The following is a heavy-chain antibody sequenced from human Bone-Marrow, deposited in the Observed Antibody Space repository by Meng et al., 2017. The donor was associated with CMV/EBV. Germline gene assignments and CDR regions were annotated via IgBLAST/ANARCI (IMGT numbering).Heavy chain of an antibody. Sequence: GESLKISCAASGFTFSNYAMSWVRQAPGKGLEWVSIIYSGGSRTYYADSVKGRFTISRDNLKNTLYLQMNSLRAEDTAVYYCAREASSSSSNAYYYYYGMDVWGQGTTVTVS. J-gene: IGHJ6*02. D-gene: IGHD6-6*01. CDR3: AREASSSSSNAYYYYYGMDV. CDR1: GFTFSNYA. CDR2: IYSGGSRT. V-gene: IGHV3-23*03.